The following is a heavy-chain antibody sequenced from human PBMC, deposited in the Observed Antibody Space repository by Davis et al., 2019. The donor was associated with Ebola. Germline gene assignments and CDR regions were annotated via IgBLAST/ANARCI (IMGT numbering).Heavy chain of an antibody. V-gene: IGHV1-69*04. CDR1: GGTFSSYA. CDR2: IISILGIA. J-gene: IGHJ6*02. Sequence: SVKVSCKASGGTFSSYAISWVRQAPGQGLEWMGRIISILGIANYAQKFQGRVTITADKSTSTAYMELSSLRSEDTAVYYCARDRTAMVGRDGMDVWGQGTTVTVSS. D-gene: IGHD5-18*01. CDR3: ARDRTAMVGRDGMDV.